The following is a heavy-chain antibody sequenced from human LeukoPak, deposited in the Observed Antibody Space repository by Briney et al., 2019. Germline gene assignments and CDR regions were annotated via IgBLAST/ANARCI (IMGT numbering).Heavy chain of an antibody. D-gene: IGHD3-10*01. CDR3: ARDFYGSGSHRYFDL. Sequence: GGSLRLSCAASGFNFNNAWMSWVRQAPGKGLEWVSVIYSGGTTHYADSVRGRFTISRDNSKNTLYLQMNSLRAEDTAVYYCARDFYGSGSHRYFDLWGRGTLVTVSS. CDR2: IYSGGTT. CDR1: GFNFNNAW. J-gene: IGHJ2*01. V-gene: IGHV3-53*01.